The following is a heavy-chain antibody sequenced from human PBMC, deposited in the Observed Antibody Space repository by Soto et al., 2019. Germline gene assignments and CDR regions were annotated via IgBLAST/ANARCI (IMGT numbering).Heavy chain of an antibody. CDR2: ISGSGGST. Sequence: PGGSLRLSCAASGFTFSSYAMSWVRQAPGKGLEWVSAISGSGGSTYYADSVKGRFTISRDNSKNMLYLQMNSLRAEDTAVYYSSNDPKACDHGPTDYWGHGSLVTVSS. CDR1: GFTFSSYA. J-gene: IGHJ4*01. CDR3: SNDPKACDHGPTDY. V-gene: IGHV3-23*01.